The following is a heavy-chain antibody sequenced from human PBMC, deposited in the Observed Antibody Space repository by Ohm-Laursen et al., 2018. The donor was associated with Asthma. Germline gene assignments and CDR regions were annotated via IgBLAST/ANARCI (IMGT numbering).Heavy chain of an antibody. J-gene: IGHJ4*02. CDR2: MFSSGGA. D-gene: IGHD3-22*01. CDR1: GGSVSGYY. Sequence: SDTLSLTCAVFGGSVSGYYWTWVRQPPGRELEWIAYMFSSGGANYNPSLKSRVTISVDTSKNQFSLKLSSVTAADTAVYYCARVLDDSSGYGFDFWGQGTLVPVTS. CDR3: ARVLDDSSGYGFDF. V-gene: IGHV4-59*02.